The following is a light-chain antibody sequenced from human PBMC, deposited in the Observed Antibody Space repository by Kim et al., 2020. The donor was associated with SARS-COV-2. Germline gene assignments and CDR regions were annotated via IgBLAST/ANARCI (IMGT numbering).Light chain of an antibody. CDR2: DVS. CDR1: QSRLHSSGQTF. V-gene: IGKV2-29*02. CDR3: LQGRHVPVT. Sequence: PASISGKSRQSRLHSSGQTFLHWYLEKEGQPPQLLIRDVSSRLSGVPDRVRGSGAGTDFTLTISRVEAEDVGIYYCLQGRHVPVTFGGGTKVDIK. J-gene: IGKJ4*01.